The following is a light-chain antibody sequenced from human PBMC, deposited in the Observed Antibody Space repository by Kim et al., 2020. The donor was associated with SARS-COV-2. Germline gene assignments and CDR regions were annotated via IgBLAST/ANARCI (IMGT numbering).Light chain of an antibody. Sequence: GQSITISCTGTSSDVGGYNYVSCYQLHPGKAPKLMIYDVTRRPSGVSNRFSASKSGNTASLTISGLQAEDEADYYCSSYTTSSTLVFGGGTQLTVL. CDR3: SSYTTSSTLV. V-gene: IGLV2-14*03. CDR2: DVT. J-gene: IGLJ3*02. CDR1: SSDVGGYNY.